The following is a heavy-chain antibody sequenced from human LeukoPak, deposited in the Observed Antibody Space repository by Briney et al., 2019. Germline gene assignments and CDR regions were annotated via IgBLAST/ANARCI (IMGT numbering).Heavy chain of an antibody. D-gene: IGHD3-3*01. CDR1: GFTFSTYA. J-gene: IGHJ6*02. Sequence: GGSLRLSCAASGFTFSTYAMSWVRQTPEKGLEWVSAVSGTGGNTYYADSVKGRFTISRDNSKNSLYLQMNSLRAEDTAVYYCARFWSGYSGLYYYGMDVWGQGTTVTVSS. CDR2: VSGTGGNT. V-gene: IGHV3-23*01. CDR3: ARFWSGYSGLYYYGMDV.